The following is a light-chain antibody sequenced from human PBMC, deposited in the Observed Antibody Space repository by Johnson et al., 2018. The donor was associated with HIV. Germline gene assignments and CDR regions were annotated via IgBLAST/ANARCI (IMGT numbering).Light chain of an antibody. CDR3: GTWDSSLSAYV. V-gene: IGLV1-51*01. CDR1: SSNIGNNY. Sequence: QSVLTQPPSVSAAPGQKVTISCSGSSSNIGNNYVSWYQQLPGTAPKLLIYDNNKRPSGIPDRFSGSKSGTSATLGITGLQTGDEAGYYCGTWDSSLSAYVLGTGTKVTVL. CDR2: DNN. J-gene: IGLJ1*01.